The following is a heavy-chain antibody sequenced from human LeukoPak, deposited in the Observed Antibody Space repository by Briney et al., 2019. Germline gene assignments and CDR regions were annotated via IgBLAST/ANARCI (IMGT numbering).Heavy chain of an antibody. Sequence: ASVKVSCKASGYTFTSYGISWVRQAPGQGLEWMGWISAYNGNTNYAQKLQGRVTMTTDTSTSTAYMELRSLRSDDTAVYYCARTLVRGVIVVVIGGPFDYWGQGTLVTVSS. V-gene: IGHV1-18*01. CDR2: ISAYNGNT. J-gene: IGHJ4*02. CDR3: ARTLVRGVIVVVIGGPFDY. CDR1: GYTFTSYG. D-gene: IGHD3-22*01.